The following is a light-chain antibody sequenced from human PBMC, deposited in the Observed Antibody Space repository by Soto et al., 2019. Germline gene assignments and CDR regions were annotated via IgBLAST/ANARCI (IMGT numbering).Light chain of an antibody. J-gene: IGKJ1*01. V-gene: IGKV1-6*01. Sequence: AVPLTQSPSSLSASVGARVTIPCRASQGIRTDLGWYQQSPGKAPKVLIVGASTLQSGVPSRFSGSGSGTDFTLTISSLQPEDVATYYCQHYNSYSEAFGQGTKVDI. CDR2: GAS. CDR1: QGIRTD. CDR3: QHYNSYSEA.